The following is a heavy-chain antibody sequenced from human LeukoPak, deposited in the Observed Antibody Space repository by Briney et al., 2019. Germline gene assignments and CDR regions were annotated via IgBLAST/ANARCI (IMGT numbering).Heavy chain of an antibody. J-gene: IGHJ6*03. CDR3: AGSPGYCSSTSCRRGAMDV. D-gene: IGHD2-2*01. CDR1: GGSISSSSYY. CDR2: IYYSGST. V-gene: IGHV4-39*01. Sequence: PSETLSLTCTVSGGSISSSSYYWGWIRQPPGKGLEWIGSIYYSGSTYYNPSLKSRVTISVDTSKNQFSLKLSSVTAADTAVYYCAGSPGYCSSTSCRRGAMDVWGKGTTVTVSS.